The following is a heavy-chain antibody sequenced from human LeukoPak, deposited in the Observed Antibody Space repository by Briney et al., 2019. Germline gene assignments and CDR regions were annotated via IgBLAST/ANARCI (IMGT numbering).Heavy chain of an antibody. D-gene: IGHD2-2*01. CDR2: IWYHGRDE. J-gene: IGHJ4*02. Sequence: GGSLRLSCAASGFIFSNYGMHWVRQAPGKGLEWVAVIWYHGRDEYYADSVKGRFTISRDSSKNTVYLQMNSLRVEDTAVYYCARANFLYCSSSTCLFDYWGQGTLVTVSS. CDR3: ARANFLYCSSSTCLFDY. CDR1: GFIFSNYG. V-gene: IGHV3-33*01.